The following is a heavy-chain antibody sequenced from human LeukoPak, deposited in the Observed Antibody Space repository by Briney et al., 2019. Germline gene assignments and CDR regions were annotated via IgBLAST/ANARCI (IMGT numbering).Heavy chain of an antibody. J-gene: IGHJ4*02. CDR1: GYTFTGYY. D-gene: IGHD6-19*01. Sequence: GASVKVSCKASGYTFTGYYMHWVRQAPGQGPEWMGWINPNSGGTNYAQKFQGRVTMTRDTSISTAYMELSRLRSDDTAVYYCARVFGSGWKEDYWGQGTLVTVSS. V-gene: IGHV1-2*02. CDR3: ARVFGSGWKEDY. CDR2: INPNSGGT.